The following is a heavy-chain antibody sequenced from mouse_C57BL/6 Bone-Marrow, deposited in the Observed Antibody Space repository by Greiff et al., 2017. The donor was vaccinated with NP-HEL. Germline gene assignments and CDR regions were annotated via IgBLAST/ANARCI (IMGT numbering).Heavy chain of an antibody. CDR1: GFTFSSYT. Sequence: EVKLVESGGGLVKPGGSLKLSCAASGFTFSSYTMSWVRQTPEKRLEWVATISGGGGNTYYPDSVKGRFTISRDTAKNTLYLQMSSLTSENTALYYCARRNGSSRYFDVWGTGTTVTVSS. D-gene: IGHD1-1*01. V-gene: IGHV5-9*01. CDR3: ARRNGSSRYFDV. J-gene: IGHJ1*03. CDR2: ISGGGGNT.